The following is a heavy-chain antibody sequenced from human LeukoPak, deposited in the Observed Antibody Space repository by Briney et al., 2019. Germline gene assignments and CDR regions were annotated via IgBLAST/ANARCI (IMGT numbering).Heavy chain of an antibody. D-gene: IGHD6-6*01. J-gene: IGHJ1*01. CDR1: GYTFTCYY. Sequence: ASVKVSCKASGYTFTCYYMHWVRQAPGQGLEWMGIINPSGGSTSYAQKFQGRVTMTRDTSTSTVYMELSSLRSEDTAVYYCARSDPEAAPQHWGQGTLVTVSS. V-gene: IGHV1-46*01. CDR3: ARSDPEAAPQH. CDR2: INPSGGST.